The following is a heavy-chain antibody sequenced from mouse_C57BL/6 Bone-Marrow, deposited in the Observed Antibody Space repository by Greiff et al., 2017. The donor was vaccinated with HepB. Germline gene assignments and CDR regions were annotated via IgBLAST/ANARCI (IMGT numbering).Heavy chain of an antibody. CDR1: GYAFSSSW. D-gene: IGHD1-1*02. CDR2: IYPGDGDT. J-gene: IGHJ3*01. CDR3: ARGAYGLWFAY. V-gene: IGHV1-82*01. Sequence: QVHVKQSGPELVKPGASVKISCKASGYAFSSSWMNWVKQRPGKGLEWIGRIYPGDGDTNYNGKFKGKATLTADKSSSTAYMQLSSLTSEDSAVYYCARGAYGLWFAYWGQGTLVTVSA.